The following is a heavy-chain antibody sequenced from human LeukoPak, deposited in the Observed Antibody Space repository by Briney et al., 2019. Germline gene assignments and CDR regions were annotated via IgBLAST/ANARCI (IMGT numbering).Heavy chain of an antibody. CDR3: ARGCGGGFDP. J-gene: IGHJ5*02. CDR2: IGTAGDS. Sequence: GGSLRLSCAASGFTFSSYDMHWVRQGTGKGLEWVSGIGTAGDSYYLGSVKGRFTISRENAKNFLYLQMNSLRAADTAVYYCARGCGGGFDPWGQGTLVTVSS. CDR1: GFTFSSYD. D-gene: IGHD2-15*01. V-gene: IGHV3-13*01.